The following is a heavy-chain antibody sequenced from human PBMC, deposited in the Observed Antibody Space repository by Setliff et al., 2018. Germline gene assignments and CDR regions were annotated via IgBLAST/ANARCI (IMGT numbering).Heavy chain of an antibody. CDR3: ASTQRGPSSEC. J-gene: IGHJ4*02. CDR2: IKQDGSEK. Sequence: GSLRLSCAASGFTFSNYWMSWVRQAPGKGLEWVANIKQDGSEKYYVDSVKGRFTISRDNAKNSLYLQMNSLRAEDTAVYYCASTQRGPSSECWGQGTLVTVSS. V-gene: IGHV3-7*03. CDR1: GFTFSNYW. D-gene: IGHD6-6*01.